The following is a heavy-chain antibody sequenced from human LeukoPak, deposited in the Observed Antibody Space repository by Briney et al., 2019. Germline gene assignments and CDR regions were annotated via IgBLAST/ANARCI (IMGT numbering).Heavy chain of an antibody. D-gene: IGHD2-15*01. J-gene: IGHJ4*02. CDR3: AKGRSSGGSCVNY. V-gene: IGHV3-23*01. Sequence: GGSLRLSCAASGFTFSNYAMNWVRQAPGKGLEWVSVISGSGDSTYYADSVKGRLTISRDNSKNTLYLQMSSLRAEDTAVYYCAKGRSSGGSCVNYWGQGTLLTVSS. CDR1: GFTFSNYA. CDR2: ISGSGDST.